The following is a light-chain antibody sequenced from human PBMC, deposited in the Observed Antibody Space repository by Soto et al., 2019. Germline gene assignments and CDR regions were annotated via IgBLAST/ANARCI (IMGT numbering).Light chain of an antibody. CDR3: QQYNNWVT. CDR2: AAS. J-gene: IGKJ3*01. CDR1: HTVGSN. Sequence: EMVMTQSPATLSVSPGESATLSCRASHTVGSNVAWYQQKRGQAPRLLIYAASTRATGTPARFSGSGSGTEFTLTISSLQAEDLAIYYCQQYNNWVTFGPGTRVDL. V-gene: IGKV3-15*01.